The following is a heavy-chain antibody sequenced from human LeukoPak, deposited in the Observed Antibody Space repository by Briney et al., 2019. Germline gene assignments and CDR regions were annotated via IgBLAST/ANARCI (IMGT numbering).Heavy chain of an antibody. Sequence: ASVKVSCKASGYTFTSYGISWVRQAPRQGLEWMGWMSAYNGNTNYAQKLQGRVTMTTDTSTSTAYMELSSLRSEDTAVYYCASDLGGNSEYYYYYGMDVWGQGTTVTVSS. V-gene: IGHV1-18*01. CDR2: MSAYNGNT. CDR1: GYTFTSYG. D-gene: IGHD4-23*01. CDR3: ASDLGGNSEYYYYYGMDV. J-gene: IGHJ6*02.